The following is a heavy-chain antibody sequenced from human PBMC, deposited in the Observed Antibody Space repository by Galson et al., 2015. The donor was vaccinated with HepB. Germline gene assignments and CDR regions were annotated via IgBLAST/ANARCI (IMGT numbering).Heavy chain of an antibody. Sequence: SLRLSCAASGFTFSSYGMHWVRQAPGKGLEWVAVISYDGSNKYYADSVKGRFTISRDNSKNTLYLQMNSLRAEDTAVYYCAKAYSGYRVDWFDPWGQGTLVTVSS. J-gene: IGHJ5*02. V-gene: IGHV3-30*18. CDR3: AKAYSGYRVDWFDP. CDR1: GFTFSSYG. CDR2: ISYDGSNK. D-gene: IGHD5-12*01.